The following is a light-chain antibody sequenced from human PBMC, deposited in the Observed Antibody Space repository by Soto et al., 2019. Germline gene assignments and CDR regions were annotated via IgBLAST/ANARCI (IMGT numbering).Light chain of an antibody. J-gene: IGLJ1*01. V-gene: IGLV1-44*01. CDR2: KND. CDR1: YSNVGDNT. Sequence: QSALTQPPSASGAPGQRVTISSSGSYSNVGDNTVDWYQHLPGSAPKLLIYKNDQRPSGIPDQFSASKSGTSASLAISGLQSGHEADYYCAAWDDIRNTYVFGTGTKVTVL. CDR3: AAWDDIRNTYV.